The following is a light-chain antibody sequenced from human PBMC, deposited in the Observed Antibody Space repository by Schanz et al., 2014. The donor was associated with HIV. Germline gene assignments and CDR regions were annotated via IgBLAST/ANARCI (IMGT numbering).Light chain of an antibody. Sequence: QSALTQPASVSGSPGQSITISCTGTSSDVGAYNSVSWWQQQHPGKAPKLMIYEVSKRPSGVPDRFSGSKSGNTASLTVSGLQADDEADYYCSSYGGGDTLLFGGGTKLTVL. CDR1: SSDVGAYNS. V-gene: IGLV2-8*01. J-gene: IGLJ3*02. CDR3: SSYGGGDTLL. CDR2: EVS.